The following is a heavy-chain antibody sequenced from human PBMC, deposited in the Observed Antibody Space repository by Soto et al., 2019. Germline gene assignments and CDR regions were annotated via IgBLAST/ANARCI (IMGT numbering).Heavy chain of an antibody. Sequence: SVKVSCKASGGTFSSYAISWVRQAPGQGLEWMGGIIPIFGTANYAQKFQGRGTLTADKSTSTAYMELSSLRSEDTAVYYCARDRARLSVHYYYYGMDVWGQGTTVTVYS. D-gene: IGHD6-6*01. CDR1: GGTFSSYA. CDR3: ARDRARLSVHYYYYGMDV. J-gene: IGHJ6*02. V-gene: IGHV1-69*06. CDR2: IIPIFGTA.